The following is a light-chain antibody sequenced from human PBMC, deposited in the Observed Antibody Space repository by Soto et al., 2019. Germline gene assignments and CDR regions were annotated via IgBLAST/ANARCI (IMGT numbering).Light chain of an antibody. CDR2: DVR. CDR3: SSYTSSSTWV. CDR1: SSDVGRYNY. J-gene: IGLJ7*01. V-gene: IGLV2-14*01. Sequence: QSVLTQPASVSGSPGQSITISCTGTSSDVGRYNYVSWYQQHPGKAPKLMIYDVRNRPSGVSNRFSGTKSGNTASLTISGLQAEDEADYYCSSYTSSSTWVFGGGTQLTVL.